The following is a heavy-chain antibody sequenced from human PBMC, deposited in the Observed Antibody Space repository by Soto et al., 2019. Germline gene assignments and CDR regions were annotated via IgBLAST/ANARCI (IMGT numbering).Heavy chain of an antibody. CDR2: IIPIFGTA. CDR1: GGTFSSYA. J-gene: IGHJ4*02. Sequence: QVQLVQSGAEVKKPGSSVKVSCKASGGTFSSYAISWVRQAPGQGLEWMGGIIPIFGTANYAQKFQGRVTITADESTSTAYMELSSLRSEDTAVYYCERGGLPDSGYDLYYFDYWGQGTLVTVSS. D-gene: IGHD5-12*01. V-gene: IGHV1-69*01. CDR3: ERGGLPDSGYDLYYFDY.